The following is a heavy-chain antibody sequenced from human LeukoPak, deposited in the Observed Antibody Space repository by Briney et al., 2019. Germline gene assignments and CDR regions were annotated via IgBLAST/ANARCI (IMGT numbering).Heavy chain of an antibody. V-gene: IGHV3-74*01. Sequence: GGSLRLSCAVSGFTFRTYWMHWVRQVPGERLVWVSRINEDGSITNYADSVKGRFSISRDNAKNTLYLQMNSLRAEDTAVYYCATLILTGPHNWFDPWGQGTLVTVSS. CDR3: ATLILTGPHNWFDP. CDR1: GFTFRTYW. J-gene: IGHJ5*02. CDR2: INEDGSIT. D-gene: IGHD3-9*01.